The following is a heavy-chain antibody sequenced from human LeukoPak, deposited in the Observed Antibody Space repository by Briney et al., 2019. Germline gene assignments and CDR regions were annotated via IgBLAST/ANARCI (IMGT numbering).Heavy chain of an antibody. Sequence: SETLSLTCTVSGGSISSSSYYWGWIRQPPGKGLEWIGSIYYSGSTYYNPSLKSRVTISVDTSKNQFSLKLSSVTAADTAVYSCARGAVSGTYRYLYWGQGTLVTVSS. CDR2: IYYSGST. V-gene: IGHV4-39*01. J-gene: IGHJ4*02. D-gene: IGHD3-16*02. CDR3: ARGAVSGTYRYLY. CDR1: GGSISSSSYY.